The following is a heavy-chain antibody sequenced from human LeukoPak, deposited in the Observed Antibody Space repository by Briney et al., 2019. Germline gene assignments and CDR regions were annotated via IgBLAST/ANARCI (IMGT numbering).Heavy chain of an antibody. CDR2: IYYSGST. CDR1: GGSISSYY. CDR3: ARHDSSGYYVIPPLDY. J-gene: IGHJ4*02. Sequence: SETLSLTCTVSGGSISSYYWSWIRQPPGKGLEWIGYIYYSGSTNYNPSLKSRVTISVDTSKNQFSLKLSSVTAADTPVYYCARHDSSGYYVIPPLDYWGQGTLVTVSS. V-gene: IGHV4-59*08. D-gene: IGHD3-22*01.